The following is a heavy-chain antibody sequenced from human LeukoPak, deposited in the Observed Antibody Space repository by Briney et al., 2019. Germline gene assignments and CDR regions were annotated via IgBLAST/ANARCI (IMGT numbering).Heavy chain of an antibody. Sequence: ASVKVSCKASGYTFTGYYMHWVRQAPGQGLEWMGWINPNSGGTNYAQKFQGWVTMTRDTSISTAYMELSRLRSDDKAVYYCARDPYGSGSYPQYYYYGMDVWGQGTTVTVSS. D-gene: IGHD3-10*01. CDR2: INPNSGGT. CDR1: GYTFTGYY. CDR3: ARDPYGSGSYPQYYYYGMDV. V-gene: IGHV1-2*04. J-gene: IGHJ6*02.